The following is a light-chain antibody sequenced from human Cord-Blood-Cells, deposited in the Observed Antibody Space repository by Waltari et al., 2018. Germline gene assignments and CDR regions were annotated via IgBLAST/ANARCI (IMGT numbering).Light chain of an antibody. CDR1: SSDVGGYNY. CDR3: CSYAGSYTSYV. J-gene: IGLJ1*01. Sequence: QSALTQPRSVSGPPGQSVTISCTGPSSDVGGYNYVPWYQQHPGKAPKLMIYDVSKRPSGVPDRFSGSKSGNTASLTISGLQAEDEADYYCCSYAGSYTSYVFGTGTKVTVL. CDR2: DVS. V-gene: IGLV2-11*01.